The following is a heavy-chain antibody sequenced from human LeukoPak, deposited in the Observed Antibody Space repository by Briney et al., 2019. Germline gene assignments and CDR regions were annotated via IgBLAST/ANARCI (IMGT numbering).Heavy chain of an antibody. J-gene: IGHJ5*02. CDR2: IYPGDSDT. CDR3: ARRYYGSGSYSTAYNWFDP. CDR1: GYGFTSYW. Sequence: GESLKISCKGSGYGFTSYWIGWVRQMPGKGLEWMGIIYPGDSDTRYSPSFQGQVTISADKSISTAYLQWSSLKASDTAMYYCARRYYGSGSYSTAYNWFDPWGQGTLVTVSS. V-gene: IGHV5-51*01. D-gene: IGHD3-10*01.